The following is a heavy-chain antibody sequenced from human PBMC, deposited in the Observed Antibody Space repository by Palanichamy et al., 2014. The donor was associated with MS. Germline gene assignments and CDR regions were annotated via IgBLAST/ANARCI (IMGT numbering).Heavy chain of an antibody. D-gene: IGHD2-2*01. CDR3: ARRSSTSDSGTTRFDY. CDR1: GGSISSSGYY. V-gene: IGHV4-39*01. J-gene: IGHJ4*02. Sequence: QLQLQESGPGLVKPSETLSLTCTVSGGSISSSGYYWDWIRQPPRKGLEWIGSIYYSGTTYYRSSLKSRVTISTDTSKNQFSLKLSSVTAADTAVYYCARRSSTSDSGTTRFDYWGQGTLVTVSS. CDR2: IYYSGTT.